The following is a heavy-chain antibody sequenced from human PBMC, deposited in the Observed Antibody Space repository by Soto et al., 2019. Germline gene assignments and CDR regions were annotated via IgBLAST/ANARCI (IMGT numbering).Heavy chain of an antibody. CDR1: GGSISSSNW. CDR2: IYHSGRT. V-gene: IGHV4-4*02. CDR3: ARRGGRGPATTRIFDY. Sequence: ASETLSLTCAVSGGSISSSNWWSWVRQPPGKGLEWIGEIYHSGRTNYNPSLNSRVTISVYTSKYQFSLKLSSVTAADTAVFYCARRGGRGPATTRIFDYWGQGTLVTVSS. J-gene: IGHJ4*02. D-gene: IGHD2-2*01.